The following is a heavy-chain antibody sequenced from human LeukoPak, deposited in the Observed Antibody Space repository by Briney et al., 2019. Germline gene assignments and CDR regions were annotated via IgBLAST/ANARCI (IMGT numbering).Heavy chain of an antibody. CDR3: ARTVHSYDSGGLVPATADF. V-gene: IGHV5-51*01. CDR2: IYPSDSDT. J-gene: IGHJ4*02. D-gene: IGHD3-10*01. Sequence: GESLKISCKGSGYSFTSYWIGWVRQMPGKGLEWMGIIYPSDSDTRYSPSFQGQVTISADKSVSTAYLQWNSLKASDTAMYYCARTVHSYDSGGLVPATADFWGQGTLVTVSS. CDR1: GYSFTSYW.